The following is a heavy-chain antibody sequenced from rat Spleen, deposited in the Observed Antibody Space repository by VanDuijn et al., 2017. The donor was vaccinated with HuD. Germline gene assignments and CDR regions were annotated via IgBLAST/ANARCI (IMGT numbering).Heavy chain of an antibody. CDR1: GFSLSNYG. D-gene: IGHD1-4*01. CDR3: VRERVPGFAFYFDY. Sequence: QVQLKESGPGLVKPSLTLSLTCTVSGFSLSNYGVIWVRQPPGTGLEWMGVIWGNGNANYNSALKSRLSVTRDTSKSQVFLEMNSLQTGDTAIYFCVRERVPGFAFYFDYWGQGTLVTVSS. CDR2: IWGNGNA. V-gene: IGHV2-13*01. J-gene: IGHJ3*01.